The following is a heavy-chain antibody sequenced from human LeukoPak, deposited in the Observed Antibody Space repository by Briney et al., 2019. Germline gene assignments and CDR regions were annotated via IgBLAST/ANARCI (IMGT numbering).Heavy chain of an antibody. V-gene: IGHV3-13*01. CDR1: GFIFSSYD. D-gene: IGHD5-18*01. J-gene: IGHJ6*03. CDR2: IDTAGDT. CDR3: AKPMVTYYYYMDV. Sequence: GGSLRLSCAASGFIFSSYDMHWVRQATGKRLEWVSGIDTAGDTYYPGSVKGRFTISRENAKNSLYLQMNSLRAEDTAVYYCAKPMVTYYYYMDVWGKGTTVTISS.